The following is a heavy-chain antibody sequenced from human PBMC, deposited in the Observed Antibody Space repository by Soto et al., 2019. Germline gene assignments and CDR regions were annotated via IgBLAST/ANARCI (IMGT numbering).Heavy chain of an antibody. CDR2: IYYSGVT. Sequence: QGQLQESGPGLVKPSETLSLTCTVSGDSISTYNWGWIRQPPGKGLEWIGCIYYSGVTNYNPSLRSRVTISVDTPNTQLSLKLNSVTAADTAAYYCARVAADIARWLDPWGQGTLVTVSS. CDR3: ARVAADIARWLDP. V-gene: IGHV4-59*01. J-gene: IGHJ5*02. D-gene: IGHD2-15*01. CDR1: GDSISTYN.